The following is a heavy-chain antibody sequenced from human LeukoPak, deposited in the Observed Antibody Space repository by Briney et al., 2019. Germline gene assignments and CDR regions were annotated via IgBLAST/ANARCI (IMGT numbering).Heavy chain of an antibody. V-gene: IGHV3-21*04. CDR1: GFTFSSYS. CDR2: ISSSSSYI. CDR3: AKRVSYDSGSHFDY. D-gene: IGHD3-10*01. Sequence: GGSLRLSCAASGFTFSSYSMNWVRQAPGKGLEWVSSISSSSSYIYYADSVKGRFTISRDNSKNTLYLQMNSLRAEDTAVYYCAKRVSYDSGSHFDYWGQGTLVTVSS. J-gene: IGHJ4*02.